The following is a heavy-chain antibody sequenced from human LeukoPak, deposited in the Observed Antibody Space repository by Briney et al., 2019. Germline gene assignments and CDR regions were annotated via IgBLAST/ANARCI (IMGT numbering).Heavy chain of an antibody. Sequence: PSETLSLTCAVYGGSFSGYYWSWIRRPPGKGLEWIGEINHSGSTNYNPSLKSRVTISVDTSKNQFSLKLSSVTAADTAVYYCARVLSYSSSWSYYYYYMDVWGKGTTVTVSS. CDR3: ARVLSYSSSWSYYYYYMDV. D-gene: IGHD6-13*01. J-gene: IGHJ6*03. V-gene: IGHV4-34*01. CDR1: GGSFSGYY. CDR2: INHSGST.